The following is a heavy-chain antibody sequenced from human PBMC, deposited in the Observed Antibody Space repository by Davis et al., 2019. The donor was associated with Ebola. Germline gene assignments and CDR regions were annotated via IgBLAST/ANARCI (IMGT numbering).Heavy chain of an antibody. CDR3: ARDSDDYSFDY. Sequence: GESLKISCAASGFTFSNYAMNWVRQAPGKGLEWVSTISDSGVSTYYADSVKGRFTISRDNSKNTLYLQMNSLRVEDTAVYYCARDSDDYSFDYWGQGTLVTVSS. J-gene: IGHJ4*02. D-gene: IGHD4-11*01. CDR1: GFTFSNYA. CDR2: ISDSGVST. V-gene: IGHV3-23*01.